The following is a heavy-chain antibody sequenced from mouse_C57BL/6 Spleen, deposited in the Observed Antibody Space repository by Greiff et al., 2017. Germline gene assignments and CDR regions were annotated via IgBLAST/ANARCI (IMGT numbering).Heavy chain of an antibody. V-gene: IGHV1-72*01. D-gene: IGHD1-1*01. Sequence: QVQLQQPGAELVKPGASVKLSCKASGYTFTSYWMHWVKQRPGRGLEWIGKIDPNSGGTTYNEKFKSKATLTVDKPSSTAYMQLSSLTSEDSAVYYWSRDYYCSSYWYFDVWGTGTTVTVSS. CDR1: GYTFTSYW. CDR3: SRDYYCSSYWYFDV. CDR2: IDPNSGGT. J-gene: IGHJ1*03.